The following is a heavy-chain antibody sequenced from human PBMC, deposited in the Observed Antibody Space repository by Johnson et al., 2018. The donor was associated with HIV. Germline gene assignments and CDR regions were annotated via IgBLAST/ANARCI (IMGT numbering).Heavy chain of an antibody. Sequence: QVQLVESGGGAVQPGRSLRLSCEASGFTFSSYAMHWVRQAPGKGLEWVAVISYDGSNKYYADSVKGRFTISRDNSKNTLYLQMHSLRTEDTAVYYCARDYDIPRDDGFDIWGQGTMVTVSS. CDR2: ISYDGSNK. CDR3: ARDYDIPRDDGFDI. CDR1: GFTFSSYA. V-gene: IGHV3-30-3*01. D-gene: IGHD3-9*01. J-gene: IGHJ3*02.